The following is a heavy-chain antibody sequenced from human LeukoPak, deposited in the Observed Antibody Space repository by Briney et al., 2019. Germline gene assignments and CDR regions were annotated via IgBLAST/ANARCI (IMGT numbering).Heavy chain of an antibody. CDR3: ARDLYGLGYFDY. V-gene: IGHV3-23*01. Sequence: PGGSLRLSCAASGFTFSSYAMSWVRQAPGKGLEWVSAISGSGGSTYYADSVKGRFTISRDNSKNTLYLQMNSLRAEDTAVYYCARDLYGLGYFDYWGQGTLVTVSS. CDR2: ISGSGGST. J-gene: IGHJ4*02. CDR1: GFTFSSYA. D-gene: IGHD2/OR15-2a*01.